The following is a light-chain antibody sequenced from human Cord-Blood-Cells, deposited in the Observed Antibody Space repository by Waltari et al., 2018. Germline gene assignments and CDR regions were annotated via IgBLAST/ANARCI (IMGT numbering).Light chain of an antibody. Sequence: DIQMTQSPSSLSASVGDRVTITCRVSQSISSYLNWYQQKPGKAPKLLIYAATSLQSGVPSRFSGSGSGTDFTLTISSLQPEDFATYYCQQRYSTITFGQGTRLEIK. CDR2: AAT. V-gene: IGKV1-39*01. CDR1: QSISSY. J-gene: IGKJ5*01. CDR3: QQRYSTIT.